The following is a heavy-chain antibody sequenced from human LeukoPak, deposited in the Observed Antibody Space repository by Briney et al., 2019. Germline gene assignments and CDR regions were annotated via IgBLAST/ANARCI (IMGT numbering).Heavy chain of an antibody. Sequence: SETLSLTCAVSGGSISSYYWSWIRQPPGKGLEWIGYIYYSGSTNYNPSLKSRVTISVDTSKNQFSLKLSSVTAADTAVYYCARDRGSSGYSHWGQGTLVTASS. J-gene: IGHJ4*02. V-gene: IGHV4-59*01. CDR1: GGSISSYY. CDR2: IYYSGST. CDR3: ARDRGSSGYSH. D-gene: IGHD3-22*01.